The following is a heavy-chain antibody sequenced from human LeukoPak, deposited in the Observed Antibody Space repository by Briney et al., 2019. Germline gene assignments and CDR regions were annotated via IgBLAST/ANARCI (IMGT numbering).Heavy chain of an antibody. CDR3: VRGRDGYNRSPFDY. D-gene: IGHD5-24*01. CDR1: RFTFSSYE. V-gene: IGHV3-48*03. CDR2: ISSSGSTI. J-gene: IGHJ4*02. Sequence: GGSLRLSCAASRFTFSSYEMNWIRQAPGKGLEWVSYISSSGSTIYYADSGKGRFTISRDNANNSLYLQMNSLRAEDTGVYYCVRGRDGYNRSPFDYWGQGTLVTVSS.